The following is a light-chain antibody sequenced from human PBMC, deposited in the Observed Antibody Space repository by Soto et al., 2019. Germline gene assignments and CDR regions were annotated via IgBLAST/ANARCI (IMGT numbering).Light chain of an antibody. CDR3: QQSYSTPT. CDR1: QSISNY. Sequence: DTQMTHSPSSLSTSVTGRLTVIFWASQSISNYLNWYQQRPGKAPKLLIYAATSLQSVVPSRFNASGSGTDFTLTINSLQPEDFATYYCQQSYSTPTFGGGTKVDIK. V-gene: IGKV1-39*01. CDR2: AAT. J-gene: IGKJ4*01.